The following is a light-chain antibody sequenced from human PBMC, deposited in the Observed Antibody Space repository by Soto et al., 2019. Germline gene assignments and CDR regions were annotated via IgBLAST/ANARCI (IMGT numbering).Light chain of an antibody. J-gene: IGKJ4*01. CDR3: QQANSFPLT. Sequence: DIQMTQFPSSVSASVGDRVTITCRASQDINNWLAWYQQKPGKAPKVLIYTTSNLQSGVPSRFSGSRSGTDFTLTINSLQPEDFATYSCQQANSFPLTVGGGTKVEIK. V-gene: IGKV1D-12*01. CDR1: QDINNW. CDR2: TTS.